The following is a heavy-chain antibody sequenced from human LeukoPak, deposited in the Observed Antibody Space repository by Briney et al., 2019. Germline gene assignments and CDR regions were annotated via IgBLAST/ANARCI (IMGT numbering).Heavy chain of an antibody. CDR1: SGSISSYY. J-gene: IGHJ4*02. CDR2: IYYSGST. V-gene: IGHV4-59*08. Sequence: PSEALSLTCTVSSGSISSYYWSWIRQPSGKGLEWIGYIYYSGSTNYNPSLKSRVTISVDTPKNQFSLKLSSVTAADTAVYYCARHIGGLRPYYFDHWGQGTLVTVSS. CDR3: ARHIGGLRPYYFDH. D-gene: IGHD3-3*01.